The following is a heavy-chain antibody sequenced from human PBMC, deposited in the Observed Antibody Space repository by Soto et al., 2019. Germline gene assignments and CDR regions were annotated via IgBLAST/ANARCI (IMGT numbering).Heavy chain of an antibody. CDR2: IIPIFGTA. V-gene: IGHV1-69*12. Sequence: QVQLVQSGAEVKKPGSSVKVSCKASGGTFSSYAISWVRQAPGQGLEWMGGIIPIFGTANYAQKFQGRVTITADESTSTAYMELSSLRSEDKAVYYCARHIVVVVAATTYYGMDVWGQGTTVTVSS. CDR1: GGTFSSYA. CDR3: ARHIVVVVAATTYYGMDV. D-gene: IGHD2-15*01. J-gene: IGHJ6*02.